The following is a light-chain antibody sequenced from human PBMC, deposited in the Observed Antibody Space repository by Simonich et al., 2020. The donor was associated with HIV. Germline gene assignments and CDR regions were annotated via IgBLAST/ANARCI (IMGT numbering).Light chain of an antibody. Sequence: EIVMTQSPVTLSVSPGERATLSCRASQSVSSNLAWYQQKPGQAPRLLIYGASTRATGIPGRCSGSGSGTEFTLTISSLQSEDFAVYYCQQYNRWPPWTFGQGTKVEIK. CDR1: QSVSSN. CDR3: QQYNRWPPWT. V-gene: IGKV3D-15*01. CDR2: GAS. J-gene: IGKJ1*01.